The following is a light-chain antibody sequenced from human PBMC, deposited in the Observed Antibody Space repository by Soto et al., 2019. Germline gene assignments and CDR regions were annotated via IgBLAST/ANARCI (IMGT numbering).Light chain of an antibody. CDR3: QQSYSTPLT. Sequence: DIQMTQSPSSLSASVGDRVTITCRASQSISSYLNWYQQKPQRAPNLLIYGASRLQSGVPSRFSGSGSGTEFTLTISSLQPEDFATYYCQQSYSTPLTFGPGTKVDV. V-gene: IGKV1-39*01. J-gene: IGKJ3*01. CDR2: GAS. CDR1: QSISSY.